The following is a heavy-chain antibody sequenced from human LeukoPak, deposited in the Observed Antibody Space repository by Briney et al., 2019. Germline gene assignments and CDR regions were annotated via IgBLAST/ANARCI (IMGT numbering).Heavy chain of an antibody. D-gene: IGHD3-3*01. V-gene: IGHV3-53*01. CDR2: FYSGGST. CDR1: GFTVSSNY. Sequence: GGSLRLSCAASGFTVSSNYMSWVRQAPGKGLEWVSDFYSGGSTNYADSVKGRFTISRDNSKNTLYLQMNSLRAEDTAVYYCARPMAGFGAFDIWGQGTMVTVSS. J-gene: IGHJ3*02. CDR3: ARPMAGFGAFDI.